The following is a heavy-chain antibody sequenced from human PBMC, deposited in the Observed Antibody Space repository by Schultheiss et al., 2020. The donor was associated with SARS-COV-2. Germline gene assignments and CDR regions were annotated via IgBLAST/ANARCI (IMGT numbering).Heavy chain of an antibody. CDR1: GGSFSSYY. V-gene: IGHV4-34*09. J-gene: IGHJ6*02. Sequence: SQTLSLTCAVYGGSFSSYYWTWIRQSPGKGLEWIGYIYYSGSTYYNPSLKSRVTISVDTSKNQFSLKLSSVTAADTAVYYCAREGRVEDYRLRYYYYYGMDVWGQGTTVTVSS. D-gene: IGHD4-11*01. CDR3: AREGRVEDYRLRYYYYYGMDV. CDR2: IYYSGST.